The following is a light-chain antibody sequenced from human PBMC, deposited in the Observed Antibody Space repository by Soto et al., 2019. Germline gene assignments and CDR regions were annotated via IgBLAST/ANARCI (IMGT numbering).Light chain of an antibody. CDR1: QSVTTS. CDR3: QKRDNWPPIT. V-gene: IGKV3-11*01. Sequence: EIVLTQSPATLSLSPGERATLSCRASQSVTTSLNWYQQKPGQAPRLLIYDAYNRATGIPARFSGSGSGTDFTLTISSLEPEDFAVYYCQKRDNWPPITFGQGTRLEI. J-gene: IGKJ5*01. CDR2: DAY.